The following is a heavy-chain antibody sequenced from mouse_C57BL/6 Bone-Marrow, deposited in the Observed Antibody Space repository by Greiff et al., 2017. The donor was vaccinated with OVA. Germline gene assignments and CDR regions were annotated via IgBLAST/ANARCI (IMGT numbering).Heavy chain of an antibody. J-gene: IGHJ2*01. CDR1: GFNIKDDY. Sequence: VQLKESGAELVRPGASVKLSCTASGFNIKDDYMHWVKQRPEQGLEWIGWIDPENGDTEYASKFQGKATIPADTSSNTAYLQLSSLTSEDTAVYYCTTSTMVTTGGDFDYWGQGTTLTVSS. CDR3: TTSTMVTTGGDFDY. CDR2: IDPENGDT. V-gene: IGHV14-4*01. D-gene: IGHD2-2*01.